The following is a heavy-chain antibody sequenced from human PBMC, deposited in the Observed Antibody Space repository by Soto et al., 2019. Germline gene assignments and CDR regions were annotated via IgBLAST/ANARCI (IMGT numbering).Heavy chain of an antibody. CDR1: GFPFRNYS. V-gene: IGHV3-33*01. CDR2: RTNNGGSD. CDR3: VRDDDEEANALDY. Sequence: QVQLVESGGDLAEPGRSVILPCAAYGFPFRNYSWHWVTQAPGKGLEGVAVRTNNGGSDHYADSLKGRFTISRDNSKNTLYLQMNSLRAEDTAVYYCVRDDDEEANALDYWGQGTLVTVSS. J-gene: IGHJ4*02. D-gene: IGHD5-12*01.